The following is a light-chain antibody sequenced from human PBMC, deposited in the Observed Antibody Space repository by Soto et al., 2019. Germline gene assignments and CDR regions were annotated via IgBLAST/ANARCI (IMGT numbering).Light chain of an antibody. V-gene: IGKV1-5*01. CDR2: DVS. J-gene: IGKJ2*01. CDR3: QQYNGYPYT. Sequence: DIQMTQSPSTLSASVGDRVTITCRASQSITSWLAWFQQKPGQAPKPLIYDVSTLERGVPSRFSGSGSGTEFTLTISSLQTDDFATYYCQQYNGYPYTFGQGTKLEIK. CDR1: QSITSW.